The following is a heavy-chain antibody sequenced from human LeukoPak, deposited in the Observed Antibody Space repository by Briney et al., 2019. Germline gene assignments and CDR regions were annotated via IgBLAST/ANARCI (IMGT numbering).Heavy chain of an antibody. CDR3: AMSGDSDAFDI. CDR1: GGSFSGYY. V-gene: IGHV4-34*01. J-gene: IGHJ3*02. Sequence: SETLSLTCAVYGGSFSGYYWSWIRQPPGKGLEWIGEINHSGSTNYNPSLKSRVTISVDTSKNQFSLKLSSVTAADTAVYYCAMSGDSDAFDIWGQGTMVTVSS. D-gene: IGHD2-21*02. CDR2: INHSGST.